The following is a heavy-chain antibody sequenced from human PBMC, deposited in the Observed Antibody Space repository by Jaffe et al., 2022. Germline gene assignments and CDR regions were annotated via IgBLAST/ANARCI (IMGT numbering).Heavy chain of an antibody. V-gene: IGHV3-23*01. CDR1: GFTFSSYA. Sequence: EVQLLESGGGLVQPGGSLRLSCAASGFTFSSYAMSWVRQAPGKGLEWVSAISGSGGSTYYADSVKGRFTISRDNSKNTLYLQMNSLRAEDTAVYYCAKGGSSLYYYYYYMDVWGKGTTVTVSS. J-gene: IGHJ6*03. CDR2: ISGSGGST. CDR3: AKGGSSLYYYYYYMDV.